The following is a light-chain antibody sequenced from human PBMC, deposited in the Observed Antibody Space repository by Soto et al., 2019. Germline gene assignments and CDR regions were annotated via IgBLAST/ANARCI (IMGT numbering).Light chain of an antibody. CDR1: QTISSW. Sequence: IQMTQSPSTLSASVGDRVTIICRASQTISSWLAWYQQKGGQAPKLLISKASVLETVAPSRFSGTGSGTEFTLTINGLQPDDFATYYCQQYSSYSPITSGQGTRLEIK. J-gene: IGKJ5*01. V-gene: IGKV1-5*03. CDR2: KAS. CDR3: QQYSSYSPIT.